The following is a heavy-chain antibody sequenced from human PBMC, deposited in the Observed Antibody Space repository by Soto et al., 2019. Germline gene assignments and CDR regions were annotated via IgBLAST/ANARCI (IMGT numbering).Heavy chain of an antibody. CDR1: GFTFSGFD. J-gene: IGHJ4*02. Sequence: PGGSLRLSCEASGFTFSGFDMHWVRQPTGKGLEWVSSIGTAGDTYYAVSVKGRFTISRDNAKNSLSLQMKSLRAADTAVYYCARHRNWKVDYWGQGTLVTVSS. V-gene: IGHV3-13*01. D-gene: IGHD1-1*01. CDR2: IGTAGDT. CDR3: ARHRNWKVDY.